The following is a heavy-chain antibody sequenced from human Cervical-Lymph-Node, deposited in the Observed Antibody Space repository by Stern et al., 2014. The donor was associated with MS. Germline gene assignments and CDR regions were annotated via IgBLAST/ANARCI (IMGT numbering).Heavy chain of an antibody. CDR3: ARQRYFDY. CDR1: GYTFNSYW. V-gene: IGHV5-51*01. CDR2: IFPGGSDI. Sequence: EVQLVQSGPEVKRPGESLKISCQASGYTFNSYWIGGVRQMPGKGLEWIAIIFPGGSDIRYSPSFQGQVPISADKSSSTAYLQWNNLKASDTAIYYCARQRYFDYWGQGTLVTVSS. J-gene: IGHJ4*02.